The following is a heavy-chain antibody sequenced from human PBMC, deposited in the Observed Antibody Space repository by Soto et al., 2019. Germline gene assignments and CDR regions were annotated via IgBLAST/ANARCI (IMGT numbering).Heavy chain of an antibody. D-gene: IGHD1-1*01. CDR1: GGTFSSHS. V-gene: IGHV1-69*06. CDR3: ATGSFTSTGGRIGYHYNAMDV. J-gene: IGHJ6*02. CDR2: IIPIFGQA. Sequence: GASVKVSCKSSGGTFSSHSINWVRQAPGQGLEWMGGIIPIFGQANFAKKLQGRVTITADKSTTTAYMERSGLTSEDTAVYYCATGSFTSTGGRIGYHYNAMDVWGQGTTVTVSS.